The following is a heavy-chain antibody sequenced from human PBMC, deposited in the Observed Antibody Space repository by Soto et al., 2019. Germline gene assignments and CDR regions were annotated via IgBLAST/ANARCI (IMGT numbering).Heavy chain of an antibody. CDR3: AHKGPEDWPLDY. CDR2: IYWDDSK. D-gene: IGHD3-9*01. V-gene: IGHV2-5*02. CDR1: GFSLSTSGVG. Sequence: QITLKESGPTLVRPTQHLTLTCAFSGFSLSTSGVGVGWIRQPPGKALEWLAVIYWDDSKHYSPSLRSRLTITNDTSKNQVVLTMTNMDPMDTGTYYCAHKGPEDWPLDYWGQGTLVTVSS. J-gene: IGHJ4*02.